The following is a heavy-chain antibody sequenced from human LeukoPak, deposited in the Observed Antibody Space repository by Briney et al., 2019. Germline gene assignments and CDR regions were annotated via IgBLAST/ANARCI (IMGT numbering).Heavy chain of an antibody. D-gene: IGHD6-13*01. Sequence: KPSETLSLTCTVSGGSISSSSYYWAGIRNPQGKGLDWIGSIYYSGSTYYNPSLKSRVTISVDTSKNQFSLKLSSVTAADTAVYYCARRGTAAGNLDYWGQGTLVTVSS. CDR3: ARRGTAAGNLDY. V-gene: IGHV4-39*01. CDR1: GGSISSSSYY. CDR2: IYYSGST. J-gene: IGHJ4*02.